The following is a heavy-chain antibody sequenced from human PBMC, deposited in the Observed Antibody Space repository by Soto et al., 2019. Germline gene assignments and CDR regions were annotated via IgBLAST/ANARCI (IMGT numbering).Heavy chain of an antibody. Sequence: PGGSLRLSCAASGFTFSSYWMNWVRQAPGKGLMWVSRINTDGINTWYADSVKGRFAISRDNAKNTLYLQMNSLRAEDTAVYYCARAPGDHYDNSGYNSWFDPWGQGTLVTVPQ. CDR3: ARAPGDHYDNSGYNSWFDP. CDR2: INTDGINT. D-gene: IGHD3-22*01. V-gene: IGHV3-74*01. CDR1: GFTFSSYW. J-gene: IGHJ5*02.